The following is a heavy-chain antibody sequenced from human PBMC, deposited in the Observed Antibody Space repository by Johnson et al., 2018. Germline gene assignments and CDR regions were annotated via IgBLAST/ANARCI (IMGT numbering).Heavy chain of an antibody. J-gene: IGHJ6*02. CDR3: VPGENCYYNMDV. V-gene: IGHV1-69*01. CDR2: IIPIFGTA. Sequence: QVQLVQSGAEVKKPGSSVKVSCKASGGTLSSYAISWVRQAPGQGLEWMGGIIPIFGTANYAQKFQGRVTITADESTSTAYMELRSLRSEDTAVYYCVPGENCYYNMDVWGQGTTVTVSS. D-gene: IGHD7-27*01. CDR1: GGTLSSYA.